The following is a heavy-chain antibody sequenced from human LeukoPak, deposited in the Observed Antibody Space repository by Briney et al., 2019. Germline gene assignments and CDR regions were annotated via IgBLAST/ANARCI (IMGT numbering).Heavy chain of an antibody. CDR2: INHSVST. CDR3: ARTARRYTNSWYRQYYFDS. J-gene: IGHJ4*02. V-gene: IGHV4-34*01. Sequence: PSETLSLTCTVSGGSISSYYWSWIRQPPGEGLEWIGEINHSVSTNYNPSLKSRVTISVDTSKNQFSLKLSSVTAADTAVYYCARTARRYTNSWYRQYYFDSWGQGTLVTVSS. CDR1: GGSISSYY. D-gene: IGHD6-13*01.